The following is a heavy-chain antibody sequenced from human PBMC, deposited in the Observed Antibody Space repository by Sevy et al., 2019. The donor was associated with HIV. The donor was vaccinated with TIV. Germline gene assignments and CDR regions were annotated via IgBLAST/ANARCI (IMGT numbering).Heavy chain of an antibody. J-gene: IGHJ6*02. CDR2: IWYDGSNQ. Sequence: GGSLRLSCAASGFTFSSYGMHWVRQAPGKGLEWVAVIWYDGSNQYYADSVKGRFTISRDNSKNTLYLQMNSLRAEDTAVYYCARDRSSGWYSPYYYGMDVWGQGTTVIVSS. D-gene: IGHD6-19*01. CDR1: GFTFSSYG. V-gene: IGHV3-33*01. CDR3: ARDRSSGWYSPYYYGMDV.